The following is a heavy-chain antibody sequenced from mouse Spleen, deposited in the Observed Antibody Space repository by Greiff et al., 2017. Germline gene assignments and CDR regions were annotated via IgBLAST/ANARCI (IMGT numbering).Heavy chain of an antibody. CDR3: AREMTYWYFDV. Sequence: EVQGVESGPGMVKPSQSLSLTCTVTGYSITSGYDWHWIRHFPGNKLEWMGYISYSGSTNYNPSLKSRISITHDTSKNHFFLKLNSVTTEDTATYYCAREMTYWYFDVWGAGTTVTVSS. V-gene: IGHV3-1*01. CDR1: GYSITSGYD. J-gene: IGHJ1*01. CDR2: ISYSGST.